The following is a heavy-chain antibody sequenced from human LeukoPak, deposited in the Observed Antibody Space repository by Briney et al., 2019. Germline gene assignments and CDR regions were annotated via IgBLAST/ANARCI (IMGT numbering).Heavy chain of an antibody. CDR3: ARPQTTVKNLNYYGMDV. V-gene: IGHV1-8*01. J-gene: IGHJ6*02. Sequence: ASVKVSCKASGYTFTSYDINWVRQATGQGLEWMGWMNPNSGNTGYAQKFQGRVTMTRKTSISTAYMELSSLRSEDTAVYYCARPQTTVKNLNYYGMDVWGQGTTVTVSS. CDR1: GYTFTSYD. D-gene: IGHD4-11*01. CDR2: MNPNSGNT.